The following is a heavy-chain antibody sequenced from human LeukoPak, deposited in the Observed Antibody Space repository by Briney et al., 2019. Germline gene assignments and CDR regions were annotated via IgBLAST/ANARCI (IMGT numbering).Heavy chain of an antibody. CDR2: VHTNFGTA. CDR1: LGTFSAYA. Sequence: SLKVSSKPSLGTFSAYAVSRVRESPGPGRGWRGGVHTNFGTANYAPVFQGRVTITADVSTSIAYMALTSMRSDDTAGYCCALSFHSSGWYLDYWGQGTLVTVSS. V-gene: IGHV1-69*13. D-gene: IGHD6-19*01. CDR3: ALSFHSSGWYLDY. J-gene: IGHJ4*02.